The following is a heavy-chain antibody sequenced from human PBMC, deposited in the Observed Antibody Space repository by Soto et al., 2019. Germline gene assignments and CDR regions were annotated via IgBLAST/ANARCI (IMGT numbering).Heavy chain of an antibody. CDR3: AAGEASSRNLAPYYLDF. Sequence: LSLTCTVSGGSMRNYFWTWIRQPPGKGLEWIGHIHYSGTTSFFPSYNPSLRSRVTISEDTSKNQFSLKLLSVTTADTAVYFCAAGEASSRNLAPYYLDFWGQGTLVTVSS. V-gene: IGHV4-59*01. J-gene: IGHJ4*02. D-gene: IGHD6-13*01. CDR2: IHYSGTT. CDR1: GGSMRNYF.